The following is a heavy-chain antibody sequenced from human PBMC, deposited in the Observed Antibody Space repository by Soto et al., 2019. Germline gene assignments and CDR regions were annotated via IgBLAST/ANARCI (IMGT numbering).Heavy chain of an antibody. D-gene: IGHD3-3*01. CDR2: ISWDGGST. CDR1: GFTFDDYT. Sequence: GGSLRLSCAASGFTFDDYTMHWVRQAPGKGLEWVSLISWDGGSTYYADSVKGRFTISRDNSKNSLYLQMNSLRTEDTALYYCAKDSASSRPRRFNWFDPWGQGTLVTVSS. CDR3: AKDSASSRPRRFNWFDP. V-gene: IGHV3-43*01. J-gene: IGHJ5*02.